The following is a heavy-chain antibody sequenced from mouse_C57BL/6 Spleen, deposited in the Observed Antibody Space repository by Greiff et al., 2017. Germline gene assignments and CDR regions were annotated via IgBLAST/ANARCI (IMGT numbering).Heavy chain of an antibody. Sequence: VQLKESGGGLVKPGGSLKLSCAASGYTFSDYGMHWVRQAPEKGLEWVAYISSGSSTIYYADTVKGRFTISRDNARNTLVLQMTRLRSEDTAMYYGGRQGYYGSSLDYWGQGTTLTVSS. D-gene: IGHD1-1*01. V-gene: IGHV5-17*01. CDR2: ISSGSSTI. CDR1: GYTFSDYG. CDR3: GRQGYYGSSLDY. J-gene: IGHJ2*01.